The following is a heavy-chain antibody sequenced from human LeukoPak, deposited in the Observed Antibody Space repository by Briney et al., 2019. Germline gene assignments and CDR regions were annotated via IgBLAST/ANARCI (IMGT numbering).Heavy chain of an antibody. J-gene: IGHJ4*02. CDR1: GYTFTGYY. Sequence: GASVKVSCKASGYTFTGYYMHWVRQAPGQGLEWMGRINPNSGGTNYAQKFQGRVTMTRDTSISTAYMELSRLRSDDTAVYYCARVRKGDWNYDYWGQGTLVTVSS. D-gene: IGHD1-7*01. CDR2: INPNSGGT. CDR3: ARVRKGDWNYDY. V-gene: IGHV1-2*06.